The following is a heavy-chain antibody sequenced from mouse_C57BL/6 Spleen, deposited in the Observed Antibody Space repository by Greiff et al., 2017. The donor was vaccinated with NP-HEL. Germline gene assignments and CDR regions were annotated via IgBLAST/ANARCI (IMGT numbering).Heavy chain of an antibody. J-gene: IGHJ4*01. CDR2: IDPENGDT. V-gene: IGHV14-4*01. D-gene: IGHD1-2*01. CDR3: TPITTASMDY. Sequence: VQLKESGAELVRPGASVKLSCTASGFNIKDDYMHWVKQRPEQGLEWIGWIDPENGDTEYASKFQGKATITADTSSNTAYLQLSSLTSEDTAVYYCTPITTASMDYWGQGTSVTVSS. CDR1: GFNIKDDY.